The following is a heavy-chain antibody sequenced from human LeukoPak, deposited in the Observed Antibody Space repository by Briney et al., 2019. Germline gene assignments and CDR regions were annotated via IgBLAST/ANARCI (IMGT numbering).Heavy chain of an antibody. CDR2: ISGSGGST. J-gene: IGHJ6*02. D-gene: IGHD4-17*01. Sequence: GGSLRLSCAASGFTFSSYPMSWVRQAPGKGLEWVSAISGSGGSTYYADSVKGRFTISRDNSKNTLYLQMNSLRAEDTAVYYCAKAGGDGDPIYYYYYGMDVWGQGTTVTVSS. CDR3: AKAGGDGDPIYYYYYGMDV. CDR1: GFTFSSYP. V-gene: IGHV3-23*01.